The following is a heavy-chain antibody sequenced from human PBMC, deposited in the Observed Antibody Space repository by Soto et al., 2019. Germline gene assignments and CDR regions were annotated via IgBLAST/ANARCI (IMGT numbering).Heavy chain of an antibody. CDR1: GYIFTGYG. CDR3: ARGGSGYHTGRGFAGTMDV. CDR2: ISPYNGHT. J-gene: IGHJ6*02. V-gene: IGHV1-18*04. D-gene: IGHD3-22*01. Sequence: QAQVVQSGDEVKKPGASVKVSCKASGYIFTGYGISWVRQAPGQGLEWMGWISPYNGHTEFAQRLQGRLTLTTDRSTSKAFMELSNLRTDDTAVYYCARGGSGYHTGRGFAGTMDVWGQGTTVTVSS.